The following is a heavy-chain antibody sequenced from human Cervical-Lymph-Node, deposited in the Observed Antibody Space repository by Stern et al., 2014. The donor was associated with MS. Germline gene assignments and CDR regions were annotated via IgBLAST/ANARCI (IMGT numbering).Heavy chain of an antibody. CDR2: LYYTGTT. V-gene: IGHV4-59*01. J-gene: IGHJ3*01. CDR1: GGPISNYY. CDR3: ARDRGAVVGGDAFDP. D-gene: IGHD6-19*01. Sequence: VHLVESGPGLVKPSETLSLTCTVSGGPISNYYCSWIRQFPGKPLEGIGYLYYTGTTNYNPSLTSLINLLPDTAKQHISLKLTSVTAADTAVYYCARDRGAVVGGDAFDPWGQGTMVTVSS.